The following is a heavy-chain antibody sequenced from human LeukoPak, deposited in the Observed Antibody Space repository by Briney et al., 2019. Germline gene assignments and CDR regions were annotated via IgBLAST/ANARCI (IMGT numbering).Heavy chain of an antibody. J-gene: IGHJ4*02. CDR2: IYYSGST. V-gene: IGHV4-59*01. Sequence: SETLSLTCTVSGGSISSCYWSWIRQPPGKGLEWIGYIYYSGSTNYNPSLKSRVTISVDTSKNQFSLKLSSVTAADTAVYYCARGAGRWELLHYFDYWGQGTLVTVSS. CDR1: GGSISSCY. D-gene: IGHD1-26*01. CDR3: ARGAGRWELLHYFDY.